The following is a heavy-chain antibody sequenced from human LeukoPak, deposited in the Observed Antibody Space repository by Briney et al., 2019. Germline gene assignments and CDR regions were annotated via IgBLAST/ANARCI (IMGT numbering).Heavy chain of an antibody. CDR2: ISYDGSDK. CDR3: AKDISGWYDY. D-gene: IGHD6-19*01. Sequence: GGSLRLSCAASGFTFSSYGMHWVRQAPGKGLEWVAVISYDGSDKYYADSVKGRFTISRDNSKNTLYLQMDSLRAEDTAVYYCAKDISGWYDYWGQGTLVTVSS. J-gene: IGHJ4*02. CDR1: GFTFSSYG. V-gene: IGHV3-30*18.